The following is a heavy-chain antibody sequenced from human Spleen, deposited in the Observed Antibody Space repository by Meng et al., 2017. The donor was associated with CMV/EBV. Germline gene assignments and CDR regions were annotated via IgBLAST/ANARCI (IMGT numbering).Heavy chain of an antibody. D-gene: IGHD6-13*01. J-gene: IGHJ4*02. CDR2: IYPGDSDT. Sequence: KVSCKGSGYSFTNYWIGWVRQMPGKGLEWMGIIYPGDSDTRYSPSFQGQVSISADKSISTAYLQWSSLKASDTAMYYCARRSRIATAGIDYWGQGTLVTVSS. CDR3: ARRSRIATAGIDY. V-gene: IGHV5-51*01. CDR1: GYSFTNYW.